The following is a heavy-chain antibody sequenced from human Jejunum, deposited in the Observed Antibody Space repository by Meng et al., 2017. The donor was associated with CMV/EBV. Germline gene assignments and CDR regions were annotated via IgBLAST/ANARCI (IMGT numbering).Heavy chain of an antibody. CDR3: TRSKVGDFDY. CDR2: IKAKTDGEPT. V-gene: IGHV3-15*01. Sequence: VHVVGSGGGLVKPGGSLRLSCAASGFTFSDAWMSWVRQAPGKGLEWVGRIKAKTDGEPTDYAAPVKGRFTLSRDDSKNTAYLQMDSLKTDDTAVYYCTRSKVGDFDYWGQGTLVTVSS. D-gene: IGHD3-3*01. CDR1: GFTFSDAW. J-gene: IGHJ4*02.